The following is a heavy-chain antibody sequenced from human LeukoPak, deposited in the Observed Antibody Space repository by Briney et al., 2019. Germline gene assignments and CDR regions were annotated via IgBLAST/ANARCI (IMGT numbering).Heavy chain of an antibody. D-gene: IGHD6-25*01. J-gene: IGHJ4*02. V-gene: IGHV6-1*01. Sequence: SQTLSLTCAISGDSVSSNSTGWNWIRQSPSRGLEWLGRTYYRSKWYNGYAVSVKSRITINPDISKNQFSLQLNSVTPEDTAVYYCARGGGGADYWGQGTLVTVSS. CDR2: TYYRSKWYN. CDR1: GDSVSSNSTG. CDR3: ARGGGGADY.